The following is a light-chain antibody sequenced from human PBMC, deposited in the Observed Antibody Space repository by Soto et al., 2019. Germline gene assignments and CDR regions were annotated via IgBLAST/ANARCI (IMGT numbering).Light chain of an antibody. CDR2: TSF. J-gene: IGKJ1*01. CDR1: QSIGTF. V-gene: IGKV1-5*01. CDR3: QHYNSYSEA. Sequence: IQMTQSPSSLSASVGDRVSITCRASQSIGTFLNWYQQKPGEAPNLLIHTSFTLYSGVPSRFSGSGSGTEFTLTISSLQPDDFATYYRQHYNSYSEAFGQGTKVDIK.